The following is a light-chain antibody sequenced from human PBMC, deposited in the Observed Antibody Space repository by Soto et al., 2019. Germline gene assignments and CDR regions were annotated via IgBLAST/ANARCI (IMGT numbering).Light chain of an antibody. CDR1: SSDVGGYNY. CDR2: DVS. Sequence: QSVLTQPASVSGSPGQSITISCTGTSSDVGGYNYVSWYQQHPGKAPKLMIYDVSNRPSGVSNRFSGSKSGNTASLTISGLQAVDEADYYCTSYTSSSTLYVFGTGIKVTV. V-gene: IGLV2-14*01. J-gene: IGLJ1*01. CDR3: TSYTSSSTLYV.